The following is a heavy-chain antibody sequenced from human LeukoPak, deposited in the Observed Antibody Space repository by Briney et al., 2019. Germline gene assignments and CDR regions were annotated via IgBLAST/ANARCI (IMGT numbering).Heavy chain of an antibody. J-gene: IGHJ4*02. Sequence: PGGFLRLSCAASGFTFSSYAMSWVRQAPGKGLEWVSAISGSGGSTYYADSVKGRFTISRDNSKNTLYLQMNSLRAEDTAVYYCAKWNGSGLSYYFDYWGQGTLVTVSS. D-gene: IGHD6-19*01. CDR1: GFTFSSYA. CDR3: AKWNGSGLSYYFDY. V-gene: IGHV3-23*01. CDR2: ISGSGGST.